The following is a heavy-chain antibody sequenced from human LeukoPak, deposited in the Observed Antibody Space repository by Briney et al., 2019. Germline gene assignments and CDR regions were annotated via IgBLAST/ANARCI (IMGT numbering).Heavy chain of an antibody. CDR1: GGSFSGYY. J-gene: IGHJ3*02. V-gene: IGHV4-34*01. Sequence: SETLSLTCAVYGGSFSGYYWSWIRQPPGKGLEWIGEINHSGTTNYNSSLKSRFTISLDTSRNQFSLKLTSVTAADTAVYYCAKSNGYGLVDIWGQGTMVTVSS. D-gene: IGHD3-10*01. CDR2: INHSGTT. CDR3: AKSNGYGLVDI.